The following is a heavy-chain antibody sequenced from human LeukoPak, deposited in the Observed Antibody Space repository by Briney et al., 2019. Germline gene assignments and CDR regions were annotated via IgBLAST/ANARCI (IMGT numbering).Heavy chain of an antibody. CDR1: GYSISSGYY. D-gene: IGHD3-10*01. Sequence: SETLSLTCALSGYSISSGYYWGWIRQPPGKGLEWIGSIYHSGSTYYNPSLKSRVTISVDTSKNQFSLKLSSVTAADTAVYYCARLSVYHYSGSYLIRGWFDPWGQGTLVTVSS. CDR3: ARLSVYHYSGSYLIRGWFDP. V-gene: IGHV4-38-2*01. J-gene: IGHJ5*02. CDR2: IYHSGST.